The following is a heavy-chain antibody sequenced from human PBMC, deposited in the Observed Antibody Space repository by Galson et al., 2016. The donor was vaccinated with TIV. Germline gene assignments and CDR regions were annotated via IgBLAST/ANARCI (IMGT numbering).Heavy chain of an antibody. J-gene: IGHJ6*02. CDR2: IYDDGST. CDR3: ARQRRHCGDQCFLRYYFGMDV. Sequence: SLRLSCAASGLSVSNNYMNWVRQGPEKGLEWVSIIYDDGSTYCADSVKGRFTISRDNSKNTLYLQMHSLRPDDAAVYYCARQRRHCGDQCFLRYYFGMDVWGRGTTVTVSS. V-gene: IGHV3-66*02. D-gene: IGHD2-21*01. CDR1: GLSVSNNY.